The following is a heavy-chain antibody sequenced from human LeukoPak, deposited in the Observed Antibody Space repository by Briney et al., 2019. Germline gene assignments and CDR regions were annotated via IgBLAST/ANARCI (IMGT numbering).Heavy chain of an antibody. CDR2: ISSSSSTI. J-gene: IGHJ6*03. D-gene: IGHD3-10*01. CDR3: ARRHGSGSYLRVSYYMDV. Sequence: GGSLRLSCAASGFIFSSYSMNWVRQAPGKGLEWVSYISSSSSTIYYADSVKGRFTISRDNAKNSLYLQMNSLRAEDTAVYYCARRHGSGSYLRVSYYMDVWGNGTTVTVSS. CDR1: GFIFSSYS. V-gene: IGHV3-48*01.